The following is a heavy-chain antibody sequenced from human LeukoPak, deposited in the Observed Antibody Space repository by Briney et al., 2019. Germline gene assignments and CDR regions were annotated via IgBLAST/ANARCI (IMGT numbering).Heavy chain of an antibody. CDR3: ARGSWAASIDY. V-gene: IGHV1-69*06. Sequence: GASVKVSCKASGGTFSSYAISWVRQAPGQGLEWMGGIIPTFGTANYAQKFQGRVTITADKSTSTAYMELGSLRSEDTAVYYCARGSWAASIDYWGQGTLVTVSS. CDR2: IIPTFGTA. D-gene: IGHD2-15*01. CDR1: GGTFSSYA. J-gene: IGHJ4*02.